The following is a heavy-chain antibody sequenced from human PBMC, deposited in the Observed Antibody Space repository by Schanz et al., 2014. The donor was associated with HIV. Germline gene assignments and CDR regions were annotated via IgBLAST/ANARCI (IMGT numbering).Heavy chain of an antibody. CDR1: GGTFSIYA. CDR3: ARGNLAWCGGGSCYTRFQFFQV. V-gene: IGHV1-69*06. CDR2: IIPIFGTA. J-gene: IGHJ1*01. D-gene: IGHD2-15*01. Sequence: QVQLVQSGAEVKKPGSSVKVSCKASGGTFSIYAISWVRQAPGQGLEWMGGIIPIFGTANYAQKFQGRVTITADKSTSTAYMELSSLRSEDTAVYYGARGNLAWCGGGSCYTRFQFFQVWGQGTLITVSS.